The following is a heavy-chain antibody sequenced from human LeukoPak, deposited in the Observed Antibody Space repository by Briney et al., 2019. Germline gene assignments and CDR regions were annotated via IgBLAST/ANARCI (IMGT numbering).Heavy chain of an antibody. D-gene: IGHD3-10*01. CDR2: INWNGGST. V-gene: IGHV3-20*04. J-gene: IGHJ4*02. CDR1: GFTFDDYG. Sequence: RGSLRLSCAASGFTFDDYGMTGVRQAPGKGLEWVSGINWNGGSTVYADSVKGRFTTSRDNAKNSLYLQMNSLRAEDTAVYYCAREGNSISGSNGDYFDYWGQGTLVTVSS. CDR3: AREGNSISGSNGDYFDY.